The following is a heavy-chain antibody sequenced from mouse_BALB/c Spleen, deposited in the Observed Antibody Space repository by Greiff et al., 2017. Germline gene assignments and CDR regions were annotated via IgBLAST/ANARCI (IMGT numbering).Heavy chain of an antibody. CDR1: GFSLTSYG. V-gene: IGHV2-6-2*01. CDR3: ARQNYGNYGYAMDY. CDR2: IWSDGST. J-gene: IGHJ4*01. D-gene: IGHD2-1*01. Sequence: QVQLKESGPDLVAPSQSLSITCTVSGFSLTSYGVHWVRQPPGKGLEWLVVIWSDGSTTYNSALKSRLSISKDNSKSQVFLKMNSLQTDDTAMYYCARQNYGNYGYAMDYWGQGTSVTVSS.